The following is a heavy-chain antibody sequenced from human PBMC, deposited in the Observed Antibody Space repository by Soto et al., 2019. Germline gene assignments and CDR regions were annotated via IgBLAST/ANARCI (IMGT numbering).Heavy chain of an antibody. J-gene: IGHJ4*02. CDR1: GKTFLSYG. D-gene: IGHD5-18*01. Sequence: QVQLVQSGAEVKKPGASVKVSCKASGKTFLSYGISWVRQGAGQGLEWMGWISRYNGTTNYAQKLQGRVTITTNKSTSTAYTELGSLRSDDTAVHYSANQIDTVMVFRDWGQGTLVTVSS. V-gene: IGHV1-18*01. CDR3: ANQIDTVMVFRD. CDR2: ISRYNGTT.